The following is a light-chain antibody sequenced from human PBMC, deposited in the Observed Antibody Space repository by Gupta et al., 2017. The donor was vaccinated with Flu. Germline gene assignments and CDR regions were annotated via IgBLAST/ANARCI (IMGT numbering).Light chain of an antibody. Sequence: QLTQPPSPLSASVGDRVTITCQASQDISNYLNWYQQKPGKAPKLLIYDASNWETGVPSRFSGSGSGTDFTFTISSLQPEDIATYYCQQYDNLPLTFGGGTKVEIK. J-gene: IGKJ4*02. V-gene: IGKV1-33*01. CDR2: DAS. CDR1: QDISNY. CDR3: QQYDNLPLT.